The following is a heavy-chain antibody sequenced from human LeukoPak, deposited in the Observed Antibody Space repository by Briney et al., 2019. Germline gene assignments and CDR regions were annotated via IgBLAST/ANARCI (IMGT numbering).Heavy chain of an antibody. CDR3: VRDGARQL. V-gene: IGHV4-34*01. D-gene: IGHD1-1*01. CDR1: GGSFSGYY. CDR2: INHSGST. J-gene: IGHJ4*02. Sequence: PSETLSLTCAVYGGSFSGYYWSWIRQPPGKGLEWIGEINHSGSTNYNPSLKSRVTISVDTSKNQFFLKLSSVTAADTAVYYCVRDGARQLWGQGTLVTVSS.